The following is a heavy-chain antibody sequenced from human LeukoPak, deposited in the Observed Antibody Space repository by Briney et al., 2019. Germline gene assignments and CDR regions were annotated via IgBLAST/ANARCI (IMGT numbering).Heavy chain of an antibody. J-gene: IGHJ4*02. CDR1: EFTFSSYN. Sequence: PGGSLRLSCAASEFTFSSYNMNWVRQAPGKGLEWVSSISSFSSYIYYADSVKGRFTISRDNSKNTLYLQMNSLRAEDTAVYYCAKNDFGSGWVGDYWGQGTLVTVSS. CDR2: ISSFSSYI. D-gene: IGHD6-19*01. V-gene: IGHV3-21*04. CDR3: AKNDFGSGWVGDY.